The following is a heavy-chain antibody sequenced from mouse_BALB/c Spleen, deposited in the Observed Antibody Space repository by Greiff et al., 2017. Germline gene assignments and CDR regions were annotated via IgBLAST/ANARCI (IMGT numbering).Heavy chain of an antibody. CDR1: GFSLTSYG. D-gene: IGHD1-2*01. CDR3: ARLLRLRGNYAMDY. J-gene: IGHJ4*01. V-gene: IGHV2-2*02. CDR2: IWSGGST. Sequence: VKLMESGPGLVQPSQSLSITCTVSGFSLTSYGVHWVRQSPGKGLEWLGVIWSGGSTDYNAAFISRLSISKDNSKSQVFFKMNSLQANDTAIYYCARLLRLRGNYAMDYWGQGTSVTVSS.